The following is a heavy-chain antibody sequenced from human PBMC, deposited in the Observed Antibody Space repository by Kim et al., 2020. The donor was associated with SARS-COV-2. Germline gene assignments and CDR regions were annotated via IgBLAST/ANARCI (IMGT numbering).Heavy chain of an antibody. J-gene: IGHJ1*01. CDR3: ARVGDSSGYYGGYFQH. V-gene: IGHV1-46*01. Sequence: ASVKVSCKASGYTFTSYYMHWVRQAPGQGLEWMGIINPSGGSTSYAQKFQGRVTMTRDTSTSTVYMELSSLRSEDTAVYYCARVGDSSGYYGGYFQHWGQGTLVTVSS. D-gene: IGHD3-22*01. CDR2: INPSGGST. CDR1: GYTFTSYY.